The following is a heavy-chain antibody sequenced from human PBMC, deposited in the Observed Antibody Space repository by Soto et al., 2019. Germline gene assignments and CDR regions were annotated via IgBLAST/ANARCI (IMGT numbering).Heavy chain of an antibody. J-gene: IGHJ4*02. CDR1: GGSFSGYY. CDR2: INHSGST. V-gene: IGHV4-34*01. CDR3: ARGRTSGITIFGVVIIQQTYFDY. D-gene: IGHD3-3*01. Sequence: PSETLSLTCAVYGGSFSGYYWSWIRQPPGKGLEWIGEINHSGSTNYNPSLKSRVTISVDTSKNQFSLKLSSVTAADTAAYYCARGRTSGITIFGVVIIQQTYFDYWGQGTLVTVSS.